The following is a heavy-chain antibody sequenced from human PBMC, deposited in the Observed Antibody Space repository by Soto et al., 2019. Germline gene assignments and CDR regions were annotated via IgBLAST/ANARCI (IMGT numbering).Heavy chain of an antibody. Sequence: QVQLMQSGAEVKKSGASVKVSCKASGYTFINYGIIWVRQAPGQGLEWMGWITDYNGSTKYARKFQDRVNMTTDTSTSTAYMELRSLRSDDTAIYFCARDDFCDLWRSLDVWGQGTMVTVSS. CDR3: ARDDFCDLWRSLDV. V-gene: IGHV1-18*04. D-gene: IGHD2-15*01. CDR2: ITDYNGST. J-gene: IGHJ3*01. CDR1: GYTFINYG.